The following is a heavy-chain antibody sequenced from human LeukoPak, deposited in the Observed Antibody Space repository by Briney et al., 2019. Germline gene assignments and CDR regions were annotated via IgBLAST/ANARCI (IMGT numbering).Heavy chain of an antibody. V-gene: IGHV1-46*01. Sequence: ASVNVSCKASGSTFTSHCIHWVRQAPGQGLEWMGLIHPSDGVTTYAQNFQGRVTVTRDTSTSTVYMELSSLRPEDTAVYYCARDSIGSSGWTGLGYWGQGTLVTVSS. J-gene: IGHJ4*02. CDR1: GSTFTSHC. D-gene: IGHD6-19*01. CDR3: ARDSIGSSGWTGLGY. CDR2: IHPSDGVT.